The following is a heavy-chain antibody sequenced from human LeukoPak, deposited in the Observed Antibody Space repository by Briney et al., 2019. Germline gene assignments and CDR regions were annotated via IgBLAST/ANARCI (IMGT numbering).Heavy chain of an antibody. V-gene: IGHV3-7*04. CDR2: IKQDGSER. CDR3: ARGITMAN. CDR1: GFTFSNYW. D-gene: IGHD3-10*01. Sequence: PGRSLRLSCAASGFTFSNYWVTWVRQAPGKGLEWVANIKQDGSERDYVDSVKGRFTISRDDAKNSLYLQMNSLRVADTAVYYCARGITMANWGQGTLVTVSS. J-gene: IGHJ4*02.